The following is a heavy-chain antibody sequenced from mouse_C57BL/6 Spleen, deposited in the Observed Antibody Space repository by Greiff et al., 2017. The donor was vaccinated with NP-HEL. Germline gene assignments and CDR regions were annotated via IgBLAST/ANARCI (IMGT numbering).Heavy chain of an antibody. CDR1: GYTFTSYW. CDR2: IYPGSGST. D-gene: IGHD1-1*01. CDR3: AYYGSSYWYFDV. Sequence: QVQLKQSGAELVKPGASVKMSCKASGYTFTSYWITWVKQRPGQGLEWIGDIYPGSGSTNYNEKFKSKATLTVDTSSSTAYMQLSSLTSEDSAVYYCAYYGSSYWYFDVWGTGTTVTVSS. J-gene: IGHJ1*03. V-gene: IGHV1-55*01.